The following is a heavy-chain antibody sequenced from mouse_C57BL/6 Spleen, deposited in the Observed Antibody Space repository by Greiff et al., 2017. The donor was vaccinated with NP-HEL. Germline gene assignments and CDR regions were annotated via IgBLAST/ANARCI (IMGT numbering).Heavy chain of an antibody. CDR3: ARRDYDGYFDV. Sequence: QVQLKQPGAELVRPGSSVKLSCKASGYTFTSYWMDWVKQRPGQGLEWIGNIYPSDSETHYNQKFKDKATLTVDKSSSTAYMQLSSLTSEDSAVYYCARRDYDGYFDVWGTGTTVTVSS. V-gene: IGHV1-61*01. D-gene: IGHD2-4*01. J-gene: IGHJ1*03. CDR2: IYPSDSET. CDR1: GYTFTSYW.